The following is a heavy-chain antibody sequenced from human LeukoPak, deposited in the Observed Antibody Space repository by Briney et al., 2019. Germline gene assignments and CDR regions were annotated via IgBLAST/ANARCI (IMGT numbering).Heavy chain of an antibody. CDR2: ISGSGGST. J-gene: IGHJ4*02. V-gene: IGHV3-23*01. CDR1: GFTFSTYA. CDR3: AKRGMVTGAYYFDY. Sequence: PGGSLRLSCAASGFTFSTYAMSWVRQAPGKGLEGVSGISGSGGSTDYADSVKGRFTISRANSKNTLYLQMNSLRAEDTAVYYCAKRGMVTGAYYFDYWGQGTLVTVSS. D-gene: IGHD2-21*02.